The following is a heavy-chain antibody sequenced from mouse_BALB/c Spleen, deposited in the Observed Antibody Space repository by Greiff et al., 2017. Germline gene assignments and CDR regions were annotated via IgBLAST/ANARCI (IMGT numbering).Heavy chain of an antibody. V-gene: IGHV1-9*01. CDR2: ILPGSGST. CDR3: ARRDGYLYAMDY. J-gene: IGHJ4*01. Sequence: VQVVESGAELMKPGASVKISCKATGYTFSSYWIEWVKQRPGHGLEWIGEILPGSGSTNYNEKFKGKATFTADTSSNTAYMQLSSLTSEDSAVYYCARRDGYLYAMDYWGQGTSVTVSS. CDR1: GYTFSSYW. D-gene: IGHD2-3*01.